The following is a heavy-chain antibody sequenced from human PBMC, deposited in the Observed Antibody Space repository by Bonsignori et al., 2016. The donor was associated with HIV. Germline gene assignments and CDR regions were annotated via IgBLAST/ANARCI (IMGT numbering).Heavy chain of an antibody. D-gene: IGHD5-24*01. CDR2: IKRKGTAETA. Sequence: GGSLRLSCAASGFLFTDAWMSWVRQVPGKGLEWLGRIKRKGTAETADYAAPVKGRFTISRDDSKNTLYLQMNGLKTEDTGVYFCTWDGYNEMWYWGQGTPVTVSS. CDR1: GFLFTDAW. V-gene: IGHV3-15*01. J-gene: IGHJ4*02. CDR3: TWDGYNEMWY.